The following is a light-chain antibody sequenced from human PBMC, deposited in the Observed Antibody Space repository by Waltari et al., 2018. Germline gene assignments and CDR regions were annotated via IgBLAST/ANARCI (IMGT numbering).Light chain of an antibody. CDR2: GAS. CDR1: QAIRDS. CDR3: QHYYNIPRT. J-gene: IGKJ1*01. Sequence: DIQMTQSPSSLSASVGDRVTITCRASQAIRDSLAWCQQKPGKAPKLLLYGASRLDSGVPFRFSGSGSGTDFTLTITSLQPEDFATYYCQHYYNIPRTFGQGTKVEVK. V-gene: IGKV1-NL1*01.